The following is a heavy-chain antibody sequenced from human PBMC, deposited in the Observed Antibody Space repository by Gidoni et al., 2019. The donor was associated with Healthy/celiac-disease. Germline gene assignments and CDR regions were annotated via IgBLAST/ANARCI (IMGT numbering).Heavy chain of an antibody. CDR2: IYSGGST. J-gene: IGHJ4*02. CDR3: ARGQSYSYGYVGDY. V-gene: IGHV3-66*01. D-gene: IGHD5-18*01. Sequence: EVQLVEPVGGLVQPGGYLTLSCSASGFPASSNYMSWVRQAPGKGLEWVSVIYSGGSTYYADSVKGRFTISRDNSKNTLYLQMNSLRAEDTAVYYCARGQSYSYGYVGDYWGQGTLVTVSS. CDR1: GFPASSNY.